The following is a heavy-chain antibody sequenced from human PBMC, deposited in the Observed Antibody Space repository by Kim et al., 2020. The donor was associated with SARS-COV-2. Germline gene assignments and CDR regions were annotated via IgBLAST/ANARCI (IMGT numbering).Heavy chain of an antibody. D-gene: IGHD6-6*01. V-gene: IGHV3-21*01. J-gene: IGHJ4*02. Sequence: GGSLRLSCAASGFTFSSYSMNWVRQAPGKGLEWVSSISSSSSYIYYADSVKGRFTISRDNAKNSLYLQMNSLRAEDTAVYYCAARAKYSSSAVVPGYWGQGTLVTVSS. CDR2: ISSSSSYI. CDR3: AARAKYSSSAVVPGY. CDR1: GFTFSSYS.